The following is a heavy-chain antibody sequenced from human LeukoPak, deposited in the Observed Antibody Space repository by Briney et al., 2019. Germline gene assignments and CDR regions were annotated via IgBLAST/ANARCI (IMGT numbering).Heavy chain of an antibody. CDR2: IHPGNGDT. D-gene: IGHD1-26*01. J-gene: IGHJ5*02. V-gene: IGHV1-3*01. Sequence: ASVKVSCTAPNYPFTSYAVHWVRRAPGQSLEWMGWIHPGNGDTKVSQRFQGRVVFTRDTSAGTAYMEMRALVSKDTAIYFCAREGFSASFVSWGQGTMVTVSS. CDR1: NYPFTSYA. CDR3: AREGFSASFVS.